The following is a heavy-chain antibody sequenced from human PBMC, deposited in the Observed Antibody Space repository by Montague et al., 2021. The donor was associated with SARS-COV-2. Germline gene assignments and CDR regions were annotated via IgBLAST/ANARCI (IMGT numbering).Heavy chain of an antibody. CDR1: GFSFSNYA. D-gene: IGHD3-22*01. CDR3: AKWDYYYDGTGYFGDWFFDL. J-gene: IGHJ2*01. Sequence: SLRLSCAASGFSFSNYALSWVRQAPGRGLDWVSSVRGSGDSTYYADSVKGRFTISRDNSKNTLYLQMNSLRAEDTAVYYCAKWDYYYDGTGYFGDWFFDLWCRGTLVTVSS. V-gene: IGHV3-23*01. CDR2: VRGSGDST.